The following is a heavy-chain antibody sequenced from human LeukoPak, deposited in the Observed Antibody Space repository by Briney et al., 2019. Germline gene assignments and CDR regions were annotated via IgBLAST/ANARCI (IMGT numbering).Heavy chain of an antibody. CDR2: IYSSGSS. D-gene: IGHD3-3*01. J-gene: IGHJ3*02. Sequence: PSETLSLTCTVSGGSISDYYWSWIRQPAGKGLEWIGRIYSSGSSNYNPSLKRRVTMSVDTSKNQFYLNVNSVTAADTAVYYCARDMITIFGVVHDAFDIWGQGTMVTVSS. CDR3: ARDMITIFGVVHDAFDI. V-gene: IGHV4-4*07. CDR1: GGSISDYY.